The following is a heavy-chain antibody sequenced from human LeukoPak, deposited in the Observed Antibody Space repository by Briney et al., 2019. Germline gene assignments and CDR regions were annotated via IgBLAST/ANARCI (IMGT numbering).Heavy chain of an antibody. D-gene: IGHD5-18*01. CDR3: ARVGDTAMVDY. CDR1: GGSISSGGYY. V-gene: IGHV4-31*03. CDR2: IYYSGST. J-gene: IGHJ4*02. Sequence: TPSETLSLTCTVSGGSISSGGYYWSWIRQHPGKGLEWIGYIYYSGSTYYNPSLKSRVTISVDTSKNQFSLKLSSVTAADTAVYYCARVGDTAMVDYWGQGTLVTVSS.